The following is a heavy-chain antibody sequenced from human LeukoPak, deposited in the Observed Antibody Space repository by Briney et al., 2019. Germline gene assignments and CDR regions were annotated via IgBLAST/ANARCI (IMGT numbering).Heavy chain of an antibody. J-gene: IGHJ4*02. V-gene: IGHV3-30*18. CDR1: GFTFSSYG. Sequence: GGSLRLSCAASGFTFSSYGMHWVRQAPGKGLEWVAVISYDGSNKYYADSVKGRFTISRDNSKNTLYLQMNSLRAEDTAVYYCAKSGTRSSWSPRVKTYLDYWGQGTLVTVSS. D-gene: IGHD6-13*01. CDR2: ISYDGSNK. CDR3: AKSGTRSSWSPRVKTYLDY.